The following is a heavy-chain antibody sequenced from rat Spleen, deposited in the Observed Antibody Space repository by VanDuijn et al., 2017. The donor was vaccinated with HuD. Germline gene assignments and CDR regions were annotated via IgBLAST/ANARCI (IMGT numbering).Heavy chain of an antibody. CDR2: ISSGGGIT. CDR1: GFTFSTFP. D-gene: IGHD1-6*01. CDR3: ARGGYTTDYFYVGWFAY. J-gene: IGHJ3*01. V-gene: IGHV5-25*01. Sequence: EVQLVESGGGLVQPGRSLRLSCAASGFTFSTFPMAWVRQAPKKGLEWVASISSGGGITYYPDSVKGRFTISRDKAKSTLYLQMDSLRSEDTATYYCARGGYTTDYFYVGWFAYWGQGTLVTVSS.